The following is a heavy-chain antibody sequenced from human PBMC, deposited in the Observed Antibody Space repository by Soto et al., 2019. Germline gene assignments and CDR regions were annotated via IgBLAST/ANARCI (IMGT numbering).Heavy chain of an antibody. V-gene: IGHV3-23*01. D-gene: IGHD1-26*01. J-gene: IGHJ4*02. CDR3: ARDLSPSSGDFYGYFDY. CDR1: VFTFSRYG. CDR2: VSGNGENT. Sequence: GGSLRLACVVSVFTFSRYGMNWVRQTPAKGLEWVSAVSGNGENTYYADSVKGRFTISRDNSKNTLYLQMNSLRAEDTALYYCARDLSPSSGDFYGYFDYWGQGALVTVSS.